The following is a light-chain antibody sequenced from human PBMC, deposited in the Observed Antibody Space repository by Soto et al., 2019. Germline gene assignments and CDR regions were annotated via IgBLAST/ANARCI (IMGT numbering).Light chain of an antibody. Sequence: DIPMTHSPSTLSASVGHRVTITCRASQTISSSLACCQFKPGKAPKLLIFDASTLQTGVPSRFSGSGFGTEFTLTITGLQPDYFATYYCPQHNDYNAVTFRQGTNLEI. CDR3: PQHNDYNAVT. J-gene: IGKJ2*01. V-gene: IGKV1-5*01. CDR1: QTISSS. CDR2: DAS.